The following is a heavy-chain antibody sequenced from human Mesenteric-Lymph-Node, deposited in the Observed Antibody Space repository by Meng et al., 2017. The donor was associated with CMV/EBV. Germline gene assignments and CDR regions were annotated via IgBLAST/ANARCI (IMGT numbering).Heavy chain of an antibody. J-gene: IGHJ6*02. Sequence: GESLKISCVASGFSFSSYAMTWVRQAPGKGLEWVSGISGSGGSTYYADSVRGRFTISRDNSGNMVYLQMRSLRVEDTAVYYCAKGASEPADYYYYGMDVWGQGTAVTVSS. CDR2: ISGSGGST. V-gene: IGHV3-23*01. CDR3: AKGASEPADYYYYGMDV. D-gene: IGHD1-26*01. CDR1: GFSFSSYA.